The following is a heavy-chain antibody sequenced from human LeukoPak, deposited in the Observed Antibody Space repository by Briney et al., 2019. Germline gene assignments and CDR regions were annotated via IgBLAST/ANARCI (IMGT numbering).Heavy chain of an antibody. V-gene: IGHV3-21*01. CDR1: GFTFSGYS. CDR2: ISTTSDYI. J-gene: IGHJ4*02. Sequence: GGSLRLSCAASGFTFSGYSMNWVRQAPGKGLEWVSSISTTSDYIHYADSLKGQVAISRDNAKNSLYLQMNSLRAEDTAVYYCARGGIYSQGFDYWGQGSLVTVSS. CDR3: ARGGIYSQGFDY. D-gene: IGHD6-13*01.